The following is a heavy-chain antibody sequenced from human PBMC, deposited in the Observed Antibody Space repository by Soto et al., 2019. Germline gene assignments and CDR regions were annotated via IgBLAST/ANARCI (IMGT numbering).Heavy chain of an antibody. CDR2: ISGYNGNT. CDR3: ARAGKYYYGSGSPYYYGMDV. Sequence: ASVKVSCKASGYTFTSYGVSWVLQAPGQGLEWMGWISGYNGNTNYAQKLQGRVTITTDTSTSTAYMELRSLRSDDTAVYYCARAGKYYYGSGSPYYYGMDVWGQGITVTVS. V-gene: IGHV1-18*04. D-gene: IGHD3-10*01. J-gene: IGHJ6*02. CDR1: GYTFTSYG.